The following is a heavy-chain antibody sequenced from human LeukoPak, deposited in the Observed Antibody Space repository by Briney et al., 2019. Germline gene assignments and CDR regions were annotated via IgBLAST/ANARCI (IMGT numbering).Heavy chain of an antibody. CDR2: VHNSGST. D-gene: IGHD2-2*01. CDR3: ARDIVVVPAASNWFDP. J-gene: IGHJ5*02. CDR1: GGSFSNYF. V-gene: IGHV4-59*01. Sequence: SETLSLTCTVSGGSFSNYFRGWIRQPPGRGLEWIGYVHNSGSTTYNPSLKSRGTIVLDTSRNRFSLRLSSVTAADTAVYYCARDIVVVPAASNWFDPWGQGTLVTVSS.